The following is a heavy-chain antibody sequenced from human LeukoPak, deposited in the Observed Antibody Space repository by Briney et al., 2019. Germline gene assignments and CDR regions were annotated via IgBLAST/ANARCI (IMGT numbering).Heavy chain of an antibody. J-gene: IGHJ4*02. CDR1: GFTFSSYW. CDR3: IRDDGNYGIDY. D-gene: IGHD1-7*01. CDR2: IKSDGTYT. V-gene: IGHV3-74*01. Sequence: GGSLRLSCAASGFTFSSYWVHWVRQAPGKGLVWVSRIKSDGTYTDYMDSVKGRFTISRDNAKNTLFLLMNSLRADDTAVYYCIRDDGNYGIDYWGQGTLVTVSS.